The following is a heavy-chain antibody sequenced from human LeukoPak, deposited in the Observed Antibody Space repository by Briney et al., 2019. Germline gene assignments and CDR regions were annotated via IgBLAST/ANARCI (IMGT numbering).Heavy chain of an antibody. CDR3: AKDLYSNYGPADY. CDR2: INGGGVNT. V-gene: IGHV3-23*01. J-gene: IGHJ4*02. D-gene: IGHD4-11*01. Sequence: GGSLRLSCAASGFTFSSYAMHWVRQVPGKGLEWVSTINGGGVNTHYADSVGGRFTISRDNSKNTLFLQMNSLRDEDTAVYYCAKDLYSNYGPADYWGQGNLVTVSS. CDR1: GFTFSSYA.